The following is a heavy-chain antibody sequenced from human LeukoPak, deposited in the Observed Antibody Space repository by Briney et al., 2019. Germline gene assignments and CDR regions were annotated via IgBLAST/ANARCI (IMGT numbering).Heavy chain of an antibody. CDR2: IIPIFGTA. J-gene: IGHJ6*03. V-gene: IGHV1-69*05. D-gene: IGHD1-7*01. CDR1: GGTFSSYA. Sequence: SVKVSCKASGGTFSSYAISWVRQAPGQGLEWMGGIIPIFGTANYAQKFQGRVTITTDESTSTAYMELSSLRSEDTAVYYCARGELQPALYYCYYYMDVWGKGTTVTVSS. CDR3: ARGELQPALYYCYYYMDV.